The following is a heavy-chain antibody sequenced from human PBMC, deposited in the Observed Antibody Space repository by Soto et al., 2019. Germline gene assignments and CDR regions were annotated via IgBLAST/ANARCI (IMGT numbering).Heavy chain of an antibody. CDR1: GFSLSTFGVG. CDR2: IYWDDDK. V-gene: IGHV2-5*02. Sequence: QITLKESGPTLVKPTQTLTLTCTFSGFSLSTFGVGVGWIRQPPGKALEWLSLIYWDDDKRYSPSLKSRLTITKDTSTNQVVLTMTNMDPVDTATYFCARHYCSSTTCQLDSWGQGTLVTVSS. CDR3: ARHYCSSTTCQLDS. J-gene: IGHJ4*02. D-gene: IGHD2-2*01.